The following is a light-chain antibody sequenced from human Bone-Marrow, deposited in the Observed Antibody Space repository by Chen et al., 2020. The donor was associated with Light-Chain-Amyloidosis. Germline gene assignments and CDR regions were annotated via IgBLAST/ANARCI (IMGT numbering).Light chain of an antibody. V-gene: IGLV2-14*01. CDR3: SSYTITNTLV. Sequence: QSALTQPASVSVSPGQSITLSCTGTSSDVGGDNHVSWYQQHPDKAPKLMIYEVTNRPSWVPDRFSGSKSDNTASLTISGLQTEDEADYFCSSYTITNTLVFGSGTRVTVL. CDR1: SSDVGGDNH. CDR2: EVT. J-gene: IGLJ1*01.